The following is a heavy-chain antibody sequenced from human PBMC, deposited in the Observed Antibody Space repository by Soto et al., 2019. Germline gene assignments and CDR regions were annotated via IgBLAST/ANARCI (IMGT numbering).Heavy chain of an antibody. V-gene: IGHV4-30-4*02. CDR1: GDSISSGDYY. CDR3: ARGDYDILTGYVSFDP. D-gene: IGHD3-9*01. J-gene: IGHJ5*02. Sequence: SETLSLTCTVSGDSISSGDYYWSWIRQPPGKGLEWIGCIYYSGNTYYNPSLKRRFSISVDTSKNQFSLKLSSVTAADTAVYYCARGDYDILTGYVSFDPWGQGTLLTVSS. CDR2: IYYSGNT.